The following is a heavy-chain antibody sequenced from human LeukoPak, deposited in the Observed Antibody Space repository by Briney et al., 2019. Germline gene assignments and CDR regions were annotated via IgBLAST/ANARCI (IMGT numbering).Heavy chain of an antibody. V-gene: IGHV3-23*01. D-gene: IGHD6-19*01. Sequence: GGSLRLSCAATGFIFSDFAMSWVRQTPGKGLEWVATISAAGTIIRYAGSVLGRFSISRDNSKNTMFLQMNSLRTEDTALYYCAKSSSSGWYFDYWGQGTLVTVSS. CDR1: GFIFSDFA. CDR2: ISAAGTII. CDR3: AKSSSSGWYFDY. J-gene: IGHJ4*02.